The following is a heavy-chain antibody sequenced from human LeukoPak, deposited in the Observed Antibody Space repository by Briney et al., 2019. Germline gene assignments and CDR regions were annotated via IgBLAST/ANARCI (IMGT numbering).Heavy chain of an antibody. CDR1: GGSISSRNW. D-gene: IGHD3/OR15-3a*01. CDR2: IYHSGST. V-gene: IGHV4-4*02. J-gene: IGHJ4*02. CDR3: ARDGQSHFDY. Sequence: SGTLSLTCAVSGGSISSRNWWSWVRQPPGKGLEWIGEIYHSGSTKYNPSLKSRVTISVDKSENQFSLKLSSVTAADTAVYYCARDGQSHFDYWGQGTLVTVSS.